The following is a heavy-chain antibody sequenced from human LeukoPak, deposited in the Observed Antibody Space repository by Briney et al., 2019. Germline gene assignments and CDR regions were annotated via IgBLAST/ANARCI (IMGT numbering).Heavy chain of an antibody. J-gene: IGHJ4*02. V-gene: IGHV3-30*18. Sequence: PGGSLRLSCAASGFTFSSYGMHWVRQAPGKGLEWVAVISYDGSNKYYADSVKGRFTISRDNSKNTLYLQMNSLRAEDTAVYYCAKKGGDGELDYWGQGTLVTVSS. CDR3: AKKGGDGELDY. D-gene: IGHD4-17*01. CDR2: ISYDGSNK. CDR1: GFTFSSYG.